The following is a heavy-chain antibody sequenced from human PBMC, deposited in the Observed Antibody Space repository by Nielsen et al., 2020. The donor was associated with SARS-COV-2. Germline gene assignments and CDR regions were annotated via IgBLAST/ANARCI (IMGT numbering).Heavy chain of an antibody. CDR1: GYTFTSYA. Sequence: ASVKVSCKASGYTFTSYAMHWVRQAPGQGLEWMGIINPSGGSTSYAQKFQGRVTMTRDTSTSTVYMELSSLRSEDTAVYYCARDHETYYDFWSGYLGGSGYYYYMDVWGKGTTVTVSS. J-gene: IGHJ6*03. D-gene: IGHD3-3*01. V-gene: IGHV1-46*01. CDR2: INPSGGST. CDR3: ARDHETYYDFWSGYLGGSGYYYYMDV.